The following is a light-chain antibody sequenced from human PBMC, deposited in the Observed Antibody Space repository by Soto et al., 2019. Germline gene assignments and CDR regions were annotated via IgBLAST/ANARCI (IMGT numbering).Light chain of an antibody. Sequence: DIQMTQSPSTLSASVGDRVTITCRASQSISSWLAWYQQKPGKAPKLLIYKASSLESGGPSRFSGSGSGTDFNLTISSLQPDDFATYYCQHYNSYPWSFGQGTKVEIK. CDR2: KAS. J-gene: IGKJ1*01. V-gene: IGKV1-5*03. CDR3: QHYNSYPWS. CDR1: QSISSW.